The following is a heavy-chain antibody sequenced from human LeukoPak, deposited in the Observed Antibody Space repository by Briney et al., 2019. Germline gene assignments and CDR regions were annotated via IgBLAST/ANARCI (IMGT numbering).Heavy chain of an antibody. CDR1: GFNFVDYA. Sequence: GRSLRLSCAASGFNFVDYAMHWVRQVPGKGLEWVSGISYNSGTIVYADSVKGRFTISRDNAQKSLYLQMDSLRAEDTALYYCAREVYRIGVGGFDPWGQGTLVIVSS. V-gene: IGHV3-9*01. D-gene: IGHD6-19*01. CDR2: ISYNSGTI. J-gene: IGHJ5*02. CDR3: AREVYRIGVGGFDP.